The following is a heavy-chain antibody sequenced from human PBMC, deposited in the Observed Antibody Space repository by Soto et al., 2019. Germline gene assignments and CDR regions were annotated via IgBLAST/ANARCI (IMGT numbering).Heavy chain of an antibody. V-gene: IGHV1-18*04. Sequence: ASVKVSCKASGCTFTKYGISWVRQAPAQGLEWMGWISAYNGNTNYAQKLQGRVTMTTDTPTSTAYMELRSLRSDDTAVYYCSRGFYDIVTASADYYYYGMDVWRQGTTVTLSS. CDR2: ISAYNGNT. D-gene: IGHD3-9*01. J-gene: IGHJ6*01. CDR1: GCTFTKYG. CDR3: SRGFYDIVTASADYYYYGMDV.